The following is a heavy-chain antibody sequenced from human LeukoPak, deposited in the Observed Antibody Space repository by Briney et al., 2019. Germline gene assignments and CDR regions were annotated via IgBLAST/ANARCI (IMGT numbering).Heavy chain of an antibody. Sequence: GGSLRLSCSASGFTFSDYAMHWVRQAPGKGLEYVSSISSNGGGTYFANSVKGRFTISRDDSKNTMYLQMSSLRAEDTAVYYCAKERVEVAGTNFDYWGQGTLVTVSS. CDR2: ISSNGGGT. CDR1: GFTFSDYA. CDR3: AKERVEVAGTNFDY. J-gene: IGHJ4*02. D-gene: IGHD6-19*01. V-gene: IGHV3-64D*06.